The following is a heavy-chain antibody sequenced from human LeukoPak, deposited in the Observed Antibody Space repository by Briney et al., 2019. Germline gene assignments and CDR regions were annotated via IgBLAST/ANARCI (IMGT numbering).Heavy chain of an antibody. J-gene: IGHJ4*02. CDR2: TWYDGSNK. D-gene: IGHD6-13*01. V-gene: IGHV3-33*01. Sequence: GGSLPLSCAASGFTFSNYGMHWVRQAPGKGLEWVAFTWYDGSNKYYADSVKGRFTISRDNAKNSLYLQMNSLRAEDTAVYYCARDRAAAGNWGQGTLVTVSS. CDR3: ARDRAAAGN. CDR1: GFTFSNYG.